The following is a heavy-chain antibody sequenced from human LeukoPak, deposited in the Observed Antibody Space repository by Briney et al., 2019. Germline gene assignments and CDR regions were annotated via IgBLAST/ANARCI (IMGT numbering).Heavy chain of an antibody. CDR1: GFTVSSNY. CDR3: ARVKGGYSYGNYYFDY. V-gene: IGHV3-66*01. D-gene: IGHD5-18*01. J-gene: IGHJ4*02. Sequence: GGSLRHSCAASGFTVSSNYMSWVRQAPGKGLEWVSVIYSGGSTYYADSVKGRFTISRDNSKNTLYLQMNSLRAEDTAVYYCARVKGGYSYGNYYFDYWGQGTLVTVSS. CDR2: IYSGGST.